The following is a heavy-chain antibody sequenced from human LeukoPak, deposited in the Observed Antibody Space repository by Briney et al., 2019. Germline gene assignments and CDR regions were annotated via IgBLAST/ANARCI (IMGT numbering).Heavy chain of an antibody. Sequence: ASVKVSCKAAAYNLISYRISWVRQAHGQRLEWMGWMSAYNGHTNYAQKLQGRVTMTTDTSTSTAYMELRRLRPDDTAVYYCARGDCSSDTCYLPEYFQHWGQGTLVTVSS. D-gene: IGHD2-15*01. J-gene: IGHJ1*01. CDR3: ARGDCSSDTCYLPEYFQH. CDR1: AYNLISYR. CDR2: MSAYNGHT. V-gene: IGHV1-18*04.